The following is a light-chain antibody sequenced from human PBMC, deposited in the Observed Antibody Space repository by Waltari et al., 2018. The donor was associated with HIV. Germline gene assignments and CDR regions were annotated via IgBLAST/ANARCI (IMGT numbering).Light chain of an antibody. CDR1: QNVITN. V-gene: IGKV3-15*01. Sequence: EIVMTKSTATLSVSPGDRVTLSCRASQNVITNLAWYQQKPGQAPSLLIYGASTRASGIPARFTGGGSGSDFTLTINSLQSEDCGLYYCQQYNGWPRTFGQGTKV. CDR2: GAS. J-gene: IGKJ1*01. CDR3: QQYNGWPRT.